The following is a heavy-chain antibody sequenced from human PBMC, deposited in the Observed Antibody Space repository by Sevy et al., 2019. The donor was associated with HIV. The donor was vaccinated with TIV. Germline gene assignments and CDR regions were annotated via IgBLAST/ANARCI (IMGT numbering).Heavy chain of an antibody. Sequence: ASVKVSCKASRSTFVSNDITWLRQAPGQGLEWVGWMRPNSGEVGYAQKFQGRVTMTRNISITTAYMELGRLRFDVTAVYYCAQRYYFTYWGQGTVVTVSS. V-gene: IGHV1-8*01. CDR3: AQRYYFTY. J-gene: IGHJ4*02. CDR2: MRPNSGEV. CDR1: RSTFVSND. D-gene: IGHD3-22*01.